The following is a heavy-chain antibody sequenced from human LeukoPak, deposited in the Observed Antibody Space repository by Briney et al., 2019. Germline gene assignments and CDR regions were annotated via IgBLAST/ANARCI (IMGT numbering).Heavy chain of an antibody. V-gene: IGHV3-33*01. CDR2: IWYDGSNK. D-gene: IGHD5-18*01. J-gene: IGHJ4*02. CDR1: GFTFSSYG. CDR3: ARVAQLWFGNDY. Sequence: PGGSLRLSCAASGFTFSSYGMHWVRQAPGKGLEWVAVIWYDGSNKYYADSVKGRFTISRDNSKNTLYLQMNSLRAEDTAVYYCARVAQLWFGNDYWGQGTLVTVSS.